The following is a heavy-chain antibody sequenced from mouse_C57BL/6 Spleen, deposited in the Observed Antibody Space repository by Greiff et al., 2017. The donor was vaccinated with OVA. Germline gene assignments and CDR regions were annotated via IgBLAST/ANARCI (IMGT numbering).Heavy chain of an antibody. J-gene: IGHJ4*01. CDR3: ARRVFAMDY. Sequence: QVQLQQSGAELVRPGTSVKVSCKASGYAFTNYLIEWVKQRPGQGLEWIGVINPGSGGTNYNEKFKGMATLTADKSSSTAYMQLSSLTSEDSAVYFCARRVFAMDYWGQGTSVTVSS. CDR2: INPGSGGT. V-gene: IGHV1-54*01. CDR1: GYAFTNYL.